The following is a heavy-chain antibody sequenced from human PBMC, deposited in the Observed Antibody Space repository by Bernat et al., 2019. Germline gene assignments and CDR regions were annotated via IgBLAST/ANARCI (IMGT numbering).Heavy chain of an antibody. Sequence: EVQVVESGGDLVQPGGSLRLSCAASGFTFSDYWMSWVRQAPGKGLEWVASIKPDGSEKYYVDSVKGRFTISRDNAKNSLYLQVNSLRAEDTAMYYCARLNNWDYWGPGTQVTVSS. J-gene: IGHJ4*02. CDR3: ARLNNWDY. CDR1: GFTFSDYW. V-gene: IGHV3-7*01. D-gene: IGHD1-20*01. CDR2: IKPDGSEK.